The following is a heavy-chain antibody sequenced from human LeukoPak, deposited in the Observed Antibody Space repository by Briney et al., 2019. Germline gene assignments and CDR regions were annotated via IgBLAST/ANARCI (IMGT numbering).Heavy chain of an antibody. CDR3: ARARGYYGSGSTVYNWFDP. CDR1: GYTFTRYG. CDR2: ISAYNGNT. Sequence: ASVKVSCKASGYTFTRYGISWVRQAPGQGLEWMGWISAYNGNTNYAQKLQGRVTMTTDTSTSTAYMELRSLRSDDTAVYYCARARGYYGSGSTVYNWFDPWGQGTLVTVSS. D-gene: IGHD3-10*01. J-gene: IGHJ5*02. V-gene: IGHV1-18*01.